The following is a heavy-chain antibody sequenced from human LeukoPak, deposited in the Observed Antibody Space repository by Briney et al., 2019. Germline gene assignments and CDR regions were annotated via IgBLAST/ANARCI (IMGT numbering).Heavy chain of an antibody. CDR1: GYSISSGYY. D-gene: IGHD3-16*01. CDR2: IYPSGST. Sequence: PSETLSLTCTVSGYSISSGYYWGWIRQPPGKRLEWIGSIYPSGSTFYNPSLKSRVTMSADTSRNQFSLKLNSVTTADTAVYYCTRGAGWLIDYWGQGILVTVSS. CDR3: TRGAGWLIDY. V-gene: IGHV4-38-2*02. J-gene: IGHJ4*02.